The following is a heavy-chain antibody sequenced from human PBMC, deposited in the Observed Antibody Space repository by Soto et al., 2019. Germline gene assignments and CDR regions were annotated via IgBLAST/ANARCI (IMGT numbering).Heavy chain of an antibody. D-gene: IGHD3-10*02. V-gene: IGHV4-59*01. CDR1: GDSISNYY. CDR2: IYHSGNT. CDR3: ARVPSPFSIATMFLNWFDP. Sequence: SETLSLTCTVSGDSISNYYWSWIRQPPGKGLEWIGSIYHSGNTNYNPSLKSRVTISLDTSKNQFSLKVNSVTAADTAMYYCARVPSPFSIATMFLNWFDPWGPGTQVTVS. J-gene: IGHJ5*02.